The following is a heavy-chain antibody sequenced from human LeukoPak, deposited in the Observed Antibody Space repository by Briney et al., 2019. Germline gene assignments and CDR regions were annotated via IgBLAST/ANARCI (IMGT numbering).Heavy chain of an antibody. CDR3: AREVRYYETNGYAVPGPKWFDP. CDR2: INPSIGVT. J-gene: IGHJ5*02. Sequence: ASVKVSCKASGYTFTGYYIHWVRQAPGQGLEWMGWINPSIGVTNYAQKSQGRVTMTRDTSISTAYMDLSRLRSDDTAVYYCAREVRYYETNGYAVPGPKWFDPWGQGTPVTVSS. D-gene: IGHD3-22*01. V-gene: IGHV1-2*02. CDR1: GYTFTGYY.